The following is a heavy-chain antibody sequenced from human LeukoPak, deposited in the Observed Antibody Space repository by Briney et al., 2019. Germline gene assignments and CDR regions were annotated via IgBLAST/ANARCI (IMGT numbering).Heavy chain of an antibody. Sequence: ASVKVSCKTSGYTYTSYGITWVRQAPGQGLEWLGWVRTYNTKTDYAQKFQGRVTLTTDTSARTAYMELRRLRSDDTAVYYCARASYYNRDAFDIWGQGTLVTVSS. CDR1: GYTYTSYG. J-gene: IGHJ4*02. CDR3: ARASYYNRDAFDI. V-gene: IGHV1-18*01. D-gene: IGHD5-24*01. CDR2: VRTYNTKT.